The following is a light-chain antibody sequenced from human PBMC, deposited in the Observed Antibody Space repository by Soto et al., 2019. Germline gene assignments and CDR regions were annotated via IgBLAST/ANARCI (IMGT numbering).Light chain of an antibody. J-gene: IGKJ1*01. Sequence: VILMTQSPSLLSASTGERVTISCRVSQGISSYLAWYQQKPGQAPELLIYAASTLPSGVPSRFSGSGSGTEFTLTISCLQSEDFAIYYCQQYYSFPWTFGQGTKVEIK. CDR2: AAS. CDR3: QQYYSFPWT. CDR1: QGISSY. V-gene: IGKV1D-8*01.